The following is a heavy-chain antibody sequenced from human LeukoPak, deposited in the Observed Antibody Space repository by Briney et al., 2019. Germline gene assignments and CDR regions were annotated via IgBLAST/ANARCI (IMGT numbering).Heavy chain of an antibody. Sequence: GGSLRLSCVASGLTFSRYAMTWVRQAPGKGLEWVSGISDSDYSTYYADSVQGRFTISRDNAENSLYLQMNSLRAEDTAVYYCARDLHSGSYEDAFDIWGQGTMVTVSS. CDR2: ISDSDYST. D-gene: IGHD1-26*01. J-gene: IGHJ3*02. CDR1: GLTFSRYA. CDR3: ARDLHSGSYEDAFDI. V-gene: IGHV3-23*01.